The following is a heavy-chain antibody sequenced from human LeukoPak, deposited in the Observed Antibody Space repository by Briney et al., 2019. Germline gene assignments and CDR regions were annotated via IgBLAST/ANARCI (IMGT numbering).Heavy chain of an antibody. D-gene: IGHD2-15*01. V-gene: IGHV3-23*01. CDR2: ISGNGDIT. J-gene: IGHJ4*02. CDR3: ARVKRDCSGGSCYSYDY. CDR1: RFTFNTYA. Sequence: GGSLRLSCVASRFTFNTYAVNWVRQAPGKGLEWVSAISGNGDITYYADSVRGRFTISRDNSKNTLYLQMNSLRGEDTAVYYCARVKRDCSGGSCYSYDYWGQGTLVTVSS.